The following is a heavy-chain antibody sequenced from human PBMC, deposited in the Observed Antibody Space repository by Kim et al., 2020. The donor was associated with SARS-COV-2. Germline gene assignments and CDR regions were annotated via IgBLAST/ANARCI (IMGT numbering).Heavy chain of an antibody. J-gene: IGHJ6*02. Sequence: GGSLRLSCAASGFTFSSYDMHWVRQATGKGLEWVSAIGTAGDTYYPGSVKGRFTISRENAKNSLYLQMNSLRAGDTAVYYCKITMVRGVIIKYVYYGMDVWGQGTTVTVSS. D-gene: IGHD3-10*01. CDR3: KITMVRGVIIKYVYYGMDV. CDR1: GFTFSSYD. CDR2: IGTAGDT. V-gene: IGHV3-13*01.